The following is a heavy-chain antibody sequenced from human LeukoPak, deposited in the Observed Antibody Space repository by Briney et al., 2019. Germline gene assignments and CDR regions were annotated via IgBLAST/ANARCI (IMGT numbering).Heavy chain of an antibody. CDR2: IYASGTT. CDR1: GGSISSSF. V-gene: IGHV4-4*07. D-gene: IGHD6-19*01. CDR3: ARDGPGAVAASYYFDY. J-gene: IGHJ4*02. Sequence: ASETLSLTCTVSGGSISSSFWSWIRQPAGKGLEWIGRIYASGTTHYNPSLQSRVTMSLDTSKNQFSLKLNSVTAADTAVYYCARDGPGAVAASYYFDYLGQGTLVTVSS.